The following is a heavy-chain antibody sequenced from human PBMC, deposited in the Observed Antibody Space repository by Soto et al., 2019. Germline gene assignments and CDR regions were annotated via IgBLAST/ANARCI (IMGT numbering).Heavy chain of an antibody. D-gene: IGHD3-16*01. J-gene: IGHJ4*02. Sequence: EVQLVESGGGLVQPGGSLRLSCVVSGFTFSTYGMTWARQAPGKGLEWVSYISSGASSIFYADSVKGRFTISRDDAKNSLYLQMNSLRDEDTAVYYCARVGAVEYWGQGTLVTVSS. CDR2: ISSGASSI. CDR1: GFTFSTYG. V-gene: IGHV3-48*02. CDR3: ARVGAVEY.